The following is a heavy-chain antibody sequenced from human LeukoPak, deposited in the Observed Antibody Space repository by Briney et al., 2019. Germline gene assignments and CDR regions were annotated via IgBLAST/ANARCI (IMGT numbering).Heavy chain of an antibody. D-gene: IGHD2-2*01. CDR1: GFTFSSYA. V-gene: IGHV3-30*04. Sequence: GRSLRLSCAASGFTFSSYAMHWVRQAPGKGLEWVAVISYDGSNKYYADSVKGRFTISRDNSKNTLYLQMNSLRAEDTAVYYCARDPPRYQLLYATLGHYGMDVWGQGTTVTVSS. CDR2: ISYDGSNK. CDR3: ARDPPRYQLLYATLGHYGMDV. J-gene: IGHJ6*02.